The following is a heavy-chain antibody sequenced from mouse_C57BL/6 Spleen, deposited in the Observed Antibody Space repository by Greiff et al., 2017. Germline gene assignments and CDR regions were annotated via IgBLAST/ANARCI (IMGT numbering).Heavy chain of an antibody. J-gene: IGHJ4*01. CDR1: GYAFSSYW. D-gene: IGHD3-3*01. CDR3: AREEGDRSAMDY. Sequence: QVQLQQSGAELVKPGASVKISCKASGYAFSSYWMNWVKQRPGKGLEWIGQIYPGDGDTNYNGKFKGKATLTADKSSSTAYMQLSSLTSEDSAVYFCAREEGDRSAMDYWGQGTSVTVSS. CDR2: IYPGDGDT. V-gene: IGHV1-80*01.